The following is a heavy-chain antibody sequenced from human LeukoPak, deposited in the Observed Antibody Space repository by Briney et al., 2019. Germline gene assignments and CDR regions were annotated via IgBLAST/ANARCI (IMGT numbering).Heavy chain of an antibody. D-gene: IGHD1-26*01. CDR2: ISSSSSYI. CDR1: GFTFSSCS. Sequence: GGSLRLSCAASGFTFSSCSMNWVRQAPGKGLEWVSSISSSSSYIYYADSVKGRFTIPRDNAKNSLYLQMNSLRAEDTAVYYCARLVGATGIVDYWGQGTLVTVSS. J-gene: IGHJ4*02. V-gene: IGHV3-21*01. CDR3: ARLVGATGIVDY.